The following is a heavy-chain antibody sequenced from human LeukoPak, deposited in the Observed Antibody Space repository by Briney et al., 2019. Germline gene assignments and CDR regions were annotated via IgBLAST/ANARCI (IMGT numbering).Heavy chain of an antibody. CDR3: ARGGRSSELV. D-gene: IGHD6-6*01. Sequence: GGSLRLSCAASGFIVSSVYMSWVRQSPGKGLECVSIIYSTGDTYYADSVKGRFTISRDVSKNTVFLQMNSLRAEDTAVYYCARGGRSSELVWGQGTRVTVSS. CDR2: IYSTGDT. V-gene: IGHV3-53*01. CDR1: GFIVSSVY. J-gene: IGHJ4*02.